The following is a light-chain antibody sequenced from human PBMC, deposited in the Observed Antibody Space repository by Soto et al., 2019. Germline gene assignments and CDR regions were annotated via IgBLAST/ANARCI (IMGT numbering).Light chain of an antibody. CDR2: EVN. V-gene: IGLV2-8*01. Sequence: QSVLTQPPSASASPGQPVTISCTGTSSVYVSWYQQHPVKAPKLIIYEVNKRPSGVPDRFSGSKSGNTASLTVSGLQAEDEADYYCSSHAGNNDFVFGTGTKVTVL. CDR3: SSHAGNNDFV. J-gene: IGLJ1*01. CDR1: SSVY.